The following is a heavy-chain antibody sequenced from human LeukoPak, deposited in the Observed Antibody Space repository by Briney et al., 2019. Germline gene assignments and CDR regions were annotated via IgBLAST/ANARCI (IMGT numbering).Heavy chain of an antibody. D-gene: IGHD1-26*01. CDR2: IYHSGTT. J-gene: IGHJ4*02. CDR1: GGSINSDYYY. CDR3: AREVTVGATTFSGYDY. V-gene: IGHV4-31*03. Sequence: SQTLSLTCTVSGGSINSDYYYWSWIRRHPGRGLEWIGYIYHSGTTYYNPSLKSRVTISVDTSKNQFSLKLSSVTAADTAVYYCAREVTVGATTFSGYDYWGQGTLVTVSS.